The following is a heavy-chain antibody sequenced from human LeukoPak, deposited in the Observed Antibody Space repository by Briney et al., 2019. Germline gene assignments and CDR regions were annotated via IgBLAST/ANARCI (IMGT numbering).Heavy chain of an antibody. J-gene: IGHJ4*02. Sequence: GGSPRLSCAASGFTFNNYWMNWIRQAPGKELEWVANIKQDGSETYYVDSVKGRFTISRDNAKSSLYLQMNRLRAEDTAVYYCAKDMGTVTDNFDHWGQGTLVTVSS. CDR2: IKQDGSET. CDR3: AKDMGTVTDNFDH. V-gene: IGHV3-7*01. D-gene: IGHD2-21*02. CDR1: GFTFNNYW.